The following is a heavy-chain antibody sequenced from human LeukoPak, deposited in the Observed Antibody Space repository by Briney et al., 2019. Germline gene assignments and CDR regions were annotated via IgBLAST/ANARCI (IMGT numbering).Heavy chain of an antibody. CDR1: GGSFSGYY. Sequence: SETLSLTCAVYGGSFSGYYWSWIRQPPGKGLEWIGEINHSGSTNYNPSLKSRVTISVDTSKNQFSPKLSSVAAADTAVYYCARQRRVRGAKEVYYYYYYFMDVWGKGTTVTIS. J-gene: IGHJ6*03. CDR3: ARQRRVRGAKEVYYYYYYFMDV. D-gene: IGHD3-10*01. V-gene: IGHV4-34*01. CDR2: INHSGST.